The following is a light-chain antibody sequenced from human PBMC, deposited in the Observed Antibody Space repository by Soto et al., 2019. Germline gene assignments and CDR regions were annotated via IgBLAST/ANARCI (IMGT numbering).Light chain of an antibody. CDR3: QKYTNLRA. CDR1: QGISNY. CDR2: AAS. V-gene: IGKV1-27*01. Sequence: DIQMTQSPSSLSASGGDRVTITCRASQGISNYLAWYQQIPGKVPKLLICAASILQSRVPSLIRGSGSGTVFTLTISSLQPEAVTTYSCQKYTNLRAFGGGTKVEIK. J-gene: IGKJ4*01.